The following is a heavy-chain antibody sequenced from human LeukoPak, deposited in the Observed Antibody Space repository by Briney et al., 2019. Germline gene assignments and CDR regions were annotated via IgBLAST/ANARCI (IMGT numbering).Heavy chain of an antibody. D-gene: IGHD3-22*01. CDR2: INHSGST. CDR1: GGSFSGYY. CDR3: ARDSQYYYDSSGYKF. V-gene: IGHV4-34*01. J-gene: IGHJ3*01. Sequence: PSETLSLTCAVYGGSFSGYYWSWIRQPPGKGLEWIGEINHSGSTNYNPSLESRVTISVDTSKNQFSLKLSSVTAEDTAVYYCARDSQYYYDSSGYKFWGQGTMVTVSS.